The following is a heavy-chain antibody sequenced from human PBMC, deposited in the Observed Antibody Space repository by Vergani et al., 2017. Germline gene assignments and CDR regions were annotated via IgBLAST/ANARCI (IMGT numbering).Heavy chain of an antibody. CDR2: ISYDGSNK. V-gene: IGHV3-30*01. D-gene: IGHD3-3*01. J-gene: IGHJ6*03. Sequence: QVQLVESGGGVVQPGRSLRLSCAASGFTFSSYAMHWVRQAPGKGLEWVAVISYDGSNKYYADSVKGRFTISRDNSKNTLYLQMNSLRAEDTAVYYCARGSYYDFWSGYRPHADYYYYYMDVWGKGTTVTVSS. CDR1: GFTFSSYA. CDR3: ARGSYYDFWSGYRPHADYYYYYMDV.